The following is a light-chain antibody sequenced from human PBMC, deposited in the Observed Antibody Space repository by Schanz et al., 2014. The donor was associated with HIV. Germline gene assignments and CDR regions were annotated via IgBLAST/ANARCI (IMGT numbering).Light chain of an antibody. CDR3: SSYTSSSTLV. Sequence: QSALTQPASVSGSPGQSITISCTGNSSDVGSYNLVSWYQQHPGKAPKLMIYEGSKRPSGVPDRFSGSKSGNTASLTVSGLQAEDEADYYCSSYTSSSTLVFGGGTKLTVL. CDR2: EGS. V-gene: IGLV2-14*02. J-gene: IGLJ3*02. CDR1: SSDVGSYNL.